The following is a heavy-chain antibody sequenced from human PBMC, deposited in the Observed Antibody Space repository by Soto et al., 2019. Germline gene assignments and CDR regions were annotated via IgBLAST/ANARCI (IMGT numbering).Heavy chain of an antibody. Sequence: GGSLRLSCAASGFTFSSYAMHWARQAPGKGLEWVAVISYDGSNKYYADSVKGRFTISRDNSKNTLYLQMNSLRAEDTAVYYCARGNDANVEYFQHWGQGTLVTVSS. CDR2: ISYDGSNK. D-gene: IGHD1-1*01. CDR3: ARGNDANVEYFQH. V-gene: IGHV3-30-3*01. J-gene: IGHJ1*01. CDR1: GFTFSSYA.